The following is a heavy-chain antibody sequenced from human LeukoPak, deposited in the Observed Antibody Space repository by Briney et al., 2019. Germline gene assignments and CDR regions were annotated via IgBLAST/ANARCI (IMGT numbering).Heavy chain of an antibody. CDR2: ISYDGSNK. D-gene: IGHD6-13*01. CDR3: AKGGGYSSSWYYFDY. CDR1: GFTFSSYG. Sequence: PGGSLRLSCAASGFTFSSYGMHWARQAPGKGLEWVAVISYDGSNKYYADSVKGRFTISRDKSKNTLYLQMNSLRAEDTGVYYCAKGGGYSSSWYYFDYWGQGTLVTVSS. J-gene: IGHJ4*02. V-gene: IGHV3-30*18.